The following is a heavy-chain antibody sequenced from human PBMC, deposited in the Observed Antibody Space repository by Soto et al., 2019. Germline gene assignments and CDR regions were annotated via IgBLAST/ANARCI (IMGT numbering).Heavy chain of an antibody. D-gene: IGHD2-2*01. V-gene: IGHV1-2*04. CDR2: INPNSGGT. CDR1: GYTFTGYY. Sequence: GASVKVSCKASGYTFTGYYMHWVRQAPGQGLEWMGWINPNSGGTNYAQKFQGWVTMTRDTSISTAYMELSRLRSDDTAVYYCARGSSPSYCISTSCFSGYGMDVWGQGTTVTVSS. CDR3: ARGSSPSYCISTSCFSGYGMDV. J-gene: IGHJ6*02.